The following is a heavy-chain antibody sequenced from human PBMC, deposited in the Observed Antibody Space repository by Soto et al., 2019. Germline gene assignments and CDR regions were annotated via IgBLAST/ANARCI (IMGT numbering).Heavy chain of an antibody. Sequence: SETLSLTCTVSGGSISSGDYYWSWIRQPPGKGLEWIGYIYYSGSTYYNPSLKSRVTISVDTSKNQSSLKLSSVTAADTAVYYCARDGTPIVVVAATDAFDIWGQGTMVTVSS. D-gene: IGHD2-15*01. CDR2: IYYSGST. V-gene: IGHV4-30-4*01. CDR1: GGSISSGDYY. J-gene: IGHJ3*02. CDR3: ARDGTPIVVVAATDAFDI.